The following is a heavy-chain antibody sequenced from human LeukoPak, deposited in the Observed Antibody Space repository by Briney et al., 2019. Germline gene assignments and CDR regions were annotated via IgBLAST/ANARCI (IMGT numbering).Heavy chain of an antibody. Sequence: SETLSLTCAVYGGSFSGYYWSWIRQPPGKGLEWIGEINHSGSTNYNPSLKSRVTISVDTSKNQFSLKLSSVTAADTAVYYCARARRWTLSGRLPGARYAFDIWGQGTMVTVSS. CDR2: INHSGST. CDR1: GGSFSGYY. D-gene: IGHD3-10*01. V-gene: IGHV4-34*01. CDR3: ARARRWTLSGRLPGARYAFDI. J-gene: IGHJ3*02.